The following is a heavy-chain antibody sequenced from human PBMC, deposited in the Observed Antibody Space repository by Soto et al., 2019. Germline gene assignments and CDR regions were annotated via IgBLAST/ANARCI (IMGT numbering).Heavy chain of an antibody. CDR2: IIPIFGTA. Sequence: SVKVSCKASGGTFSSYAISGVRQSPGQGLEWMGGIIPIFGTANYAQKFQGRVTITVDESTSTAYMELSSLRSEDTAVYYCARDYLYYYDSSVGRGMDVWGQGTTVTVSS. D-gene: IGHD3-22*01. J-gene: IGHJ6*02. CDR1: GGTFSSYA. CDR3: ARDYLYYYDSSVGRGMDV. V-gene: IGHV1-69*13.